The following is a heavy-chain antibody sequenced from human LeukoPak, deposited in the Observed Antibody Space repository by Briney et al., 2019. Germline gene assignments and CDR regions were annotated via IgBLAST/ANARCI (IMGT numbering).Heavy chain of an antibody. CDR3: AKDRDGYNYYFDY. J-gene: IGHJ4*02. V-gene: IGHV3-30*18. Sequence: PGGSLRLSCAASGFTFSSYGMHWVRQAPGKGLEWVAVISYDGSNKYYADSVKGRFTISSDNSKNTLYLQMNSLRAEDTAVYYCAKDRDGYNYYFDYWGQGTLVTVSS. CDR2: ISYDGSNK. D-gene: IGHD5-24*01. CDR1: GFTFSSYG.